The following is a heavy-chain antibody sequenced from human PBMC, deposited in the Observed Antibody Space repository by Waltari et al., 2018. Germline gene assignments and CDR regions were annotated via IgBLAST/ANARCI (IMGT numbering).Heavy chain of an antibody. V-gene: IGHV3-30*18. Sequence: VQLVESGGGLVQPGRSLRLSCAASGFTFSSYGMHWVRQAPGKGLEWVAVISYDGSNKYYADSVKGRFTISRDNSKNTLYLQMNSLRAEDTAVYYCAKVAVAGTSDYWGQGTLVTVSS. J-gene: IGHJ4*02. D-gene: IGHD6-19*01. CDR1: GFTFSSYG. CDR2: ISYDGSNK. CDR3: AKVAVAGTSDY.